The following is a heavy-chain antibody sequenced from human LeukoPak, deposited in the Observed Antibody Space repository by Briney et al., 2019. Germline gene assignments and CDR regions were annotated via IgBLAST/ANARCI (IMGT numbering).Heavy chain of an antibody. CDR2: ISYDGSNK. J-gene: IGHJ4*02. D-gene: IGHD6-13*01. V-gene: IGHV3-30*03. CDR3: ARELYSSWYLPPYFDY. CDR1: GFTFSSYG. Sequence: GGSLRLSCAASGFTFSSYGMHWARQAPGKGLEWVAVISYDGSNKYYADSVKGRFTISRDNSKNTLYLQMNSLRAEDTAVYYCARELYSSWYLPPYFDYWGQGTLVTVSS.